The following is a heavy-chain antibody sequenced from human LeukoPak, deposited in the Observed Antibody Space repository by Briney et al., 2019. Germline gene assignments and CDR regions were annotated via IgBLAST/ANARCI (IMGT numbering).Heavy chain of an antibody. CDR3: ARGLCDSTNR. D-gene: IGHD2/OR15-2a*01. CDR1: GFTFSTYD. Sequence: GGSLRLSCAASGFTFSTYDMHWVRQATGKGLEWVSGIGTAGDTYYPGSVKGRFTISRDNANNSLYLQMNSLRAGDTAMYYCARGLCDSTNRWGQGTLVTVSS. V-gene: IGHV3-13*01. CDR2: IGTAGDT. J-gene: IGHJ4*02.